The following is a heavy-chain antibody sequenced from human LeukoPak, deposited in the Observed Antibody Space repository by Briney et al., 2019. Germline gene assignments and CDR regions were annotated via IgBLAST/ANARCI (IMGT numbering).Heavy chain of an antibody. CDR3: ARDRHYYDSSGYYYGPFGY. CDR1: GFTFSSYS. CDR2: ISSSSSYI. Sequence: PGGSLRLSCAASGFTFSSYSMNWVRQAPGKGLEWVSSISSSSSYIYYADSVKGRFTISRDNAKNSLYLQMNSLRAEDTAVYYCARDRHYYDSSGYYYGPFGYWGQGTLVTVSS. V-gene: IGHV3-21*01. D-gene: IGHD3-22*01. J-gene: IGHJ4*02.